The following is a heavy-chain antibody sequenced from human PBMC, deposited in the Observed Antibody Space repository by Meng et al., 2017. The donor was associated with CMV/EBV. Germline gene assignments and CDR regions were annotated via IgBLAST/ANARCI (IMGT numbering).Heavy chain of an antibody. Sequence: GGSLRLSCAASGFTFSSYAMSWVRQAPGKGLEWMGWINPNSGGTNYAQKFQGRVTMTRDTSISTAYMELSRLRSDDTAVYYCARATGLWGSYRSFDYWGQGTLVTVSS. CDR1: GFTFSSYA. J-gene: IGHJ4*02. CDR2: INPNSGGT. D-gene: IGHD3-16*02. V-gene: IGHV1-2*02. CDR3: ARATGLWGSYRSFDY.